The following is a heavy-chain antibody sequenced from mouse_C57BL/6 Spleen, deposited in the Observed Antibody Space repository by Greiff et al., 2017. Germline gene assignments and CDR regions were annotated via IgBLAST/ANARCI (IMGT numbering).Heavy chain of an antibody. CDR3: ARSDDGYYGYYAMDY. J-gene: IGHJ4*01. CDR2: IYPGSGST. V-gene: IGHV1-55*01. CDR1: GYTFTSYW. D-gene: IGHD2-3*01. Sequence: VQLQQPGAELVKPGASVKMSCKASGYTFTSYWITWVKQRPGQGLEWIGDIYPGSGSTNYNEKFKSKATLTVDTSSSTAYMQLSSLTSEDSAVYYCARSDDGYYGYYAMDYWGQGTSVTVSS.